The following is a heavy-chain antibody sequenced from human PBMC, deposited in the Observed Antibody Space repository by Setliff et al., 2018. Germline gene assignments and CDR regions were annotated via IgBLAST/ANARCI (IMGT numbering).Heavy chain of an antibody. CDR3: ATLLANYGSGMDV. V-gene: IGHV4-38-2*01. J-gene: IGHJ6*02. Sequence: SETLSRTCAVSGSAIIRDYYWVWIRQPPGRGLEWIGSIFQSGNTYYSPSLKSRVTISVDTSKNQFSLKVDSVTAADPAVYYCATLLANYGSGMDVWGQGTTVTVSS. D-gene: IGHD3-10*01. CDR1: GSAIIRDYY. CDR2: IFQSGNT.